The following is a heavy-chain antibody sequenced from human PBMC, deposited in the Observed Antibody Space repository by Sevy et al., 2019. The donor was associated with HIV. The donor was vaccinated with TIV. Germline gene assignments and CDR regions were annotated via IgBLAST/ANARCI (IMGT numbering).Heavy chain of an antibody. CDR3: ARDRSDLPFDY. V-gene: IGHV4-34*01. J-gene: IGHJ4*02. CDR2: INHSGST. D-gene: IGHD2-2*01. Sequence: SETLSLTCGVYGGSFSGYYWSWIRQPPGKGLEWIGEINHSGSTNYNPSLKSRVTISVDTSKNQFSLKLSSVTAADTAVYYRARDRSDLPFDYWGQGTLVTVSS. CDR1: GGSFSGYY.